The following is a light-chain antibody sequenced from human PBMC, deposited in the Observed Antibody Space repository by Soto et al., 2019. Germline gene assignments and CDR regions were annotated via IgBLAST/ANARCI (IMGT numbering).Light chain of an antibody. Sequence: DIQMTQSPSTLSGSVGDRVTVTCRASQTISSWLAWYQQKPGKAPKLRIYKASTLKSGVPSRFSGSGSGTEFTLTISSLQPDDFATYYRQHYNSYSEAFGQGTKVDIK. J-gene: IGKJ1*01. CDR1: QTISSW. CDR2: KAS. CDR3: QHYNSYSEA. V-gene: IGKV1-5*03.